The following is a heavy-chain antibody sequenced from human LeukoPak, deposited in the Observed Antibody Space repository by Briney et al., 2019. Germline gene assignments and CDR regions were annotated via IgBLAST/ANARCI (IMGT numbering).Heavy chain of an antibody. CDR2: TYYRSTWYN. Sequence: SQTLSLTCAISGDSVSSNSVTWNWIRQSPSRGLEWLGRTYYRSTWYNDYAVSVRGRITVNPDISKNQFSLHLNSVTPEDTAVNYCARRLTQYDCFDPWGQGILVTVSS. J-gene: IGHJ5*02. CDR3: ARRLTQYDCFDP. CDR1: GDSVSSNSVT. D-gene: IGHD2-2*01. V-gene: IGHV6-1*01.